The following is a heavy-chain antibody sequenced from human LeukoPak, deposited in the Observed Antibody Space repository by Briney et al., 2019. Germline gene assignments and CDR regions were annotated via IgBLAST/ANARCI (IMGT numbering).Heavy chain of an antibody. D-gene: IGHD6-19*01. V-gene: IGHV1-18*01. J-gene: IGHJ4*02. CDR2: ISAYNGNT. CDR1: GYTFTSYG. CDR3: ARDGGPGSGWYLKPELHFDY. Sequence: GASVKVSCKASGYTFTSYGISWVRQAPGQGLEWMGWISAYNGNTNYAQKLQGRVTMTTDTSTSTAYMELRSLRSDDTAVYYCARDGGPGSGWYLKPELHFDYWGQGTLVTVSS.